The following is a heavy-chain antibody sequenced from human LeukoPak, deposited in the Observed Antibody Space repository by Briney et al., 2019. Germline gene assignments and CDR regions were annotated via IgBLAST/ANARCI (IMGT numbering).Heavy chain of an antibody. CDR1: GGSISSYY. V-gene: IGHV4-59*12. CDR3: ARAPGKRPITMVRGRGWFDP. Sequence: SETLSLTCTVSGGSISSYYWSWIRQPPGKGLEWIGYIYYSGSTNYNPSLKSRVTISVDTSKNQFSLKLSSVTAADTAVYYCARAPGKRPITMVRGRGWFDPWGQGTLVTVSS. J-gene: IGHJ5*02. D-gene: IGHD3-10*01. CDR2: IYYSGST.